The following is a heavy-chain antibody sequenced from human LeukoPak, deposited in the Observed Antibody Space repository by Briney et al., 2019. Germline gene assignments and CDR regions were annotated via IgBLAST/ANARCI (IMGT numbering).Heavy chain of an antibody. V-gene: IGHV3-23*01. CDR2: ISGSGGST. CDR1: GFTLSSYA. J-gene: IGHJ4*02. D-gene: IGHD4-11*01. CDR3: AKEHYSNNKVLGY. Sequence: PGGSLRLSCAASGFTLSSYAMSWVRQAPGKGLEWVSTISGSGGSTYYADSVKGRFTISRDNSKNTLYLQMNSLRAEDTAVYYCAKEHYSNNKVLGYWGQGTLVTVSS.